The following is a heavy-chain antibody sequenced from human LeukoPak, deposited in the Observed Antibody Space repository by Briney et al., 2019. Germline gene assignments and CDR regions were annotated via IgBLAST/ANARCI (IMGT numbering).Heavy chain of an antibody. CDR3: ARRMGTAMAAMGIDY. J-gene: IGHJ4*02. CDR1: GYTFTSYY. Sequence: ASVKVSCKASGYTFTSYYMHWVRQAPGQGLEWMGIINPNGGSTSYAQKFQGRVTMTRDTSTSTVYMELSSLRSEDTAVYYCARRMGTAMAAMGIDYWGQGTLVTVSS. V-gene: IGHV1-46*01. D-gene: IGHD5-18*01. CDR2: INPNGGST.